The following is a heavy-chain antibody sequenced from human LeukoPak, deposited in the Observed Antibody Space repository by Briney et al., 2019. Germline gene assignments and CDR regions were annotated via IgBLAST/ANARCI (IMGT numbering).Heavy chain of an antibody. J-gene: IGHJ4*02. CDR2: IYYSGST. CDR1: GGSISSYY. D-gene: IGHD6-13*01. Sequence: SETLPLTCTVSGGSISSYYWSWIRQPPGKGLEWIGYIYYSGSTNYNPSLKSRVTISVDTSKNQFALKLSSVTAADTAVYYCARDGLAAARTTRGVRYSDYWGQGTLVTVSS. V-gene: IGHV4-59*01. CDR3: ARDGLAAARTTRGVRYSDY.